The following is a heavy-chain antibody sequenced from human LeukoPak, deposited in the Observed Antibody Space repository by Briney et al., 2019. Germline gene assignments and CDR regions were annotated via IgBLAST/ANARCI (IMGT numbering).Heavy chain of an antibody. CDR1: GLTFSTYA. D-gene: IGHD6-13*01. Sequence: GRSLRLSCAASGLTFSTYAMHWVRQAPGKGLEWVASMSNDGSKTYYGGSVKGRFTISRDDSKNTLYLQMNSLRTEDTSVYYCARGVLAAAGGAPFDYWGKGILVTV. CDR2: MSNDGSKT. V-gene: IGHV3-30-3*01. CDR3: ARGVLAAAGGAPFDY. J-gene: IGHJ4*02.